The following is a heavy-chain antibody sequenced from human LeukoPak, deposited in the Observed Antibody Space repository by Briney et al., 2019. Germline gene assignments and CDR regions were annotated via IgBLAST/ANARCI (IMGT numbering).Heavy chain of an antibody. Sequence: GGSLRLSCAASGFSVSSNYMTWVRQAPGKGLEWVSVIYSGDSTYYPDSVKGRFTISRDNPKNTLYLQMNSLRAEDTAVYYCARRGSGSFDYWGQGTMVTVSS. CDR1: GFSVSSNY. J-gene: IGHJ4*02. CDR2: IYSGDST. D-gene: IGHD2-15*01. V-gene: IGHV3-53*01. CDR3: ARRGSGSFDY.